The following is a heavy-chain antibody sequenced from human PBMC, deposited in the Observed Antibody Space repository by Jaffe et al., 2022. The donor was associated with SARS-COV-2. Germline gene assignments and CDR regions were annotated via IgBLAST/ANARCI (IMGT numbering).Heavy chain of an antibody. Sequence: QVQLVQSGAEVKKPGASVKVSCKASGYTFTGYYMHWVRQAPGQGLEWMGWINPNSGGTNYAQKFQGRVTMTRDTSISTAYMELSRLRSDDTAVYYCAREYSGSSKGPVDAFDIWGQGTMVTVSS. CDR2: INPNSGGT. CDR3: AREYSGSSKGPVDAFDI. J-gene: IGHJ3*02. V-gene: IGHV1-2*02. D-gene: IGHD1-26*01. CDR1: GYTFTGYY.